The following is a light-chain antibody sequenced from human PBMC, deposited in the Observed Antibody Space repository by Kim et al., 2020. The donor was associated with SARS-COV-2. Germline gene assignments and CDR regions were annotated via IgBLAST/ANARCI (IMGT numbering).Light chain of an antibody. CDR1: GSDIGTYDY. CDR3: SSFANTTTL. CDR2: DVN. Sequence: QSVLTQPASVSGSPGQSVTVSCSGVGSDIGTYDYVSWYQQYPGQAPKLLVYDVNRRPSGVSNRFSGSRSGNTASLTISEVQAEDEAVYYCSSFANTTTLFGGGTQLTVL. V-gene: IGLV2-14*03. J-gene: IGLJ2*01.